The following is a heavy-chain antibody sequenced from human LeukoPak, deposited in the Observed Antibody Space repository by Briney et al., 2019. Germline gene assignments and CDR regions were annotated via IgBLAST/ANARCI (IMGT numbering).Heavy chain of an antibody. CDR2: IWYDGSNK. J-gene: IGHJ4*02. D-gene: IGHD5-12*01. V-gene: IGHV3-33*01. CDR3: ARDPRGGYDLGVLDY. Sequence: GGSLRLSCAASGFTFSSYGMHWVRQAPGKGLEWVAVIWYDGSNKYYADSVKGRFTISRDNSKNTLYLQMNSLRAEDTAVYYCARDPRGGYDLGVLDYWGQGTLVIVSS. CDR1: GFTFSSYG.